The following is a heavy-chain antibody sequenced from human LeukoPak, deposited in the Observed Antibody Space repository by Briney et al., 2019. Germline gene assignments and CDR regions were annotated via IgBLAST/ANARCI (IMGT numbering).Heavy chain of an antibody. CDR1: DFRVTSYY. J-gene: IGHJ4*02. V-gene: IGHV3-7*01. CDR3: AAAVAAYYFEY. CDR2: IKQDGREK. D-gene: IGHD2-15*01. Sequence: GGSLRLSCAPSDFRVTSYYMGWVRQAPGKGLEWVANIKQDGREKYYVDSLKGRFTISRDNAKKSLYLQMNSLRAEDTAVYYCAAAVAAYYFEYWGQGTLVTVSS.